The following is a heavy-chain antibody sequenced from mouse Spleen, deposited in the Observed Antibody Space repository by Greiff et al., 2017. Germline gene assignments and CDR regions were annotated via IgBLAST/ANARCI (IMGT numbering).Heavy chain of an antibody. Sequence: QVQLQQPGAELVRPGSSVKLSCKASGYTFTSYWMHWVKQRPIQGLEWIGNIDPSDSETHYNQKFKDKATLTVDKSSSTAYMQLSSLTSEDSAVYYCARERRNGSSYHAMDYWGQGTSVTVSS. CDR2: IDPSDSET. CDR1: GYTFTSYW. D-gene: IGHD1-1*01. CDR3: ARERRNGSSYHAMDY. V-gene: IGHV1-52*01. J-gene: IGHJ4*01.